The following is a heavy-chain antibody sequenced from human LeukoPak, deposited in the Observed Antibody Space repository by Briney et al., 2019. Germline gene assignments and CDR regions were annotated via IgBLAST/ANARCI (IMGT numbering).Heavy chain of an antibody. J-gene: IGHJ4*02. CDR3: AKQRVEGATIDY. Sequence: GGSLRLSCAASGFTFRSYGMHWVRQAPGKGLEWVAFIRYDGNNKYYADSVKGRFTISRDNSKNTLYLQMNSLRAEDTAVYYCAKQRVEGATIDYWGQGTLVTVSS. D-gene: IGHD1-26*01. CDR1: GFTFRSYG. V-gene: IGHV3-30*02. CDR2: IRYDGNNK.